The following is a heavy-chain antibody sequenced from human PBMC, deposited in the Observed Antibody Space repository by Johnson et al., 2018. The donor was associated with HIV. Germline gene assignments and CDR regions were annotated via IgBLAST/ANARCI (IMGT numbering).Heavy chain of an antibody. V-gene: IGHV3-20*04. CDR2: INWNGGSK. CDR1: GFTFDDHG. J-gene: IGHJ3*02. CDR3: VRGIVVVVAAGRADAFDI. Sequence: EQLVESGGGVVQPGGSLRLSCAASGFTFDDHGMSWVRQVPGKGLEWVSGINWNGGSKDYADSVKGRFAISRDNAKNSLYLQMNSLRAEDTALYYCVRGIVVVVAAGRADAFDIWGKGTMVTVSS. D-gene: IGHD2-15*01.